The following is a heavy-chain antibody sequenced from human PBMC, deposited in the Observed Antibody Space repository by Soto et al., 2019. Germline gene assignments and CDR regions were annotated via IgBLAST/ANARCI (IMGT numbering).Heavy chain of an antibody. CDR3: ARVGTEEYNWNYVLGY. D-gene: IGHD1-7*01. J-gene: IGHJ4*02. V-gene: IGHV1-18*01. CDR2: ISVYNGNT. CDR1: GYIFSNYA. Sequence: ASVKVSCKASGYIFSNYAISWVRQAPGQGLEWMGWISVYNGNTNYPQKLQARVTMTTDTSTSTAYMELRSLRSDDTAVYYCARVGTEEYNWNYVLGYWGQGTLVTVSS.